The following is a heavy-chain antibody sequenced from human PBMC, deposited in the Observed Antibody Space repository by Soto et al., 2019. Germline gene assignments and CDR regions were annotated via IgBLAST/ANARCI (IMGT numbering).Heavy chain of an antibody. CDR1: GSAFKSYD. Sequence: GASVKVSCKASGSAFKSYDVHWVRQASGQGLEWLGWMNPNTGHSVPSWKFQGRVTLSSNASATTTFMELTNLRSDDTTVYYCASMGIQQDLLGVRGPGSLV. V-gene: IGHV1-8*01. CDR3: ASMGIQQDLLGV. J-gene: IGHJ4*02. CDR2: MNPNTGHS. D-gene: IGHD3-3*01.